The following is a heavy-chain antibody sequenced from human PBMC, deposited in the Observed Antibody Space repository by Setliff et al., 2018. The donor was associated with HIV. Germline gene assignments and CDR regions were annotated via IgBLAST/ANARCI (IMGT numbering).Heavy chain of an antibody. CDR3: ARHGATTIDV. Sequence: GESLKISCKGSGYSFTSYWIGWVRQMPGEGLEWMGKIDPSDSYTNYSPSFQGHVTISADKSISTAYLQWSSLKASDTAMYYCARHGATTIDVWGNGTTVTVSS. CDR1: GYSFTSYW. D-gene: IGHD1-26*01. V-gene: IGHV5-10-1*01. J-gene: IGHJ6*04. CDR2: IDPSDSYT.